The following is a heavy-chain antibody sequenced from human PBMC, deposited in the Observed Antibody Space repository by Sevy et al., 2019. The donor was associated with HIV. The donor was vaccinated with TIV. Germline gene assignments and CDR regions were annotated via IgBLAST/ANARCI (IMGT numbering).Heavy chain of an antibody. V-gene: IGHV4-31*03. J-gene: IGHJ4*02. Sequence: LSLTCTVSGGSISSGGYYWSWIRQHPGKGLEWIGYIYYSGSTYYNPSLKSRVTISVDTSKNQFSLKLSSVTAADTAVYYCAREAPYGVLIGFDYWGQGTLVTVSS. CDR3: AREAPYGVLIGFDY. CDR2: IYYSGST. D-gene: IGHD3-9*01. CDR1: GGSISSGGYY.